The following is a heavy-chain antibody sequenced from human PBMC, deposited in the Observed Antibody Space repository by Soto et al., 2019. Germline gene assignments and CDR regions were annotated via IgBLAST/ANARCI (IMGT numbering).Heavy chain of an antibody. J-gene: IGHJ6*02. Sequence: EVQLVESGGGLVQPGGSLRLSCAASGFTFSSNWMSWVRQAPGKGLEWVANIKQDGSEKYYVDSVKGRFIISRDNAKNSLYLRMNSLRAEDTAVYYCARSIAVALTLPKPYYYGMDVWGQGTTGTVSS. D-gene: IGHD6-19*01. V-gene: IGHV3-7*01. CDR1: GFTFSSNW. CDR3: ARSIAVALTLPKPYYYGMDV. CDR2: IKQDGSEK.